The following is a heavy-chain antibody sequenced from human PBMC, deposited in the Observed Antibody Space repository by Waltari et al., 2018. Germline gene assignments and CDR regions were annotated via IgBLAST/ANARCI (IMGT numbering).Heavy chain of an antibody. J-gene: IGHJ4*02. CDR3: ARSRGALGSSGWQYYFDY. D-gene: IGHD6-19*01. Sequence: QVQLVQSGAEVKKPGASVKVSCKASGYTFTGYYMHWVRQAPGQGLEWMGRINPNSGGTNYAQKFQGRVTMTRDTSISTAYMELSRLRSDDTAVYYCARSRGALGSSGWQYYFDYWGQGTLVTVSS. CDR1: GYTFTGYY. V-gene: IGHV1-2*06. CDR2: INPNSGGT.